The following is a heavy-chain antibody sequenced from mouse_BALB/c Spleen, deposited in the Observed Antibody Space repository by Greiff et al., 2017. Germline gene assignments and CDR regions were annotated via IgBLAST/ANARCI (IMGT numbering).Heavy chain of an antibody. CDR3: VRHYGLDY. V-gene: IGHV10-1*02. CDR2: IRSKSNNYAT. Sequence: EVQGVESGGGLVQPKGSLKLSCAASGFTFNTYAMNWVRQAPGKGLEWVARIRSKSNNYATYYADSVKDRFTISRDDSQSMLYLQMNNLKTEDTAMYYFVRHYGLDYWGQGTTLTVSA. D-gene: IGHD1-1*01. J-gene: IGHJ2*01. CDR1: GFTFNTYA.